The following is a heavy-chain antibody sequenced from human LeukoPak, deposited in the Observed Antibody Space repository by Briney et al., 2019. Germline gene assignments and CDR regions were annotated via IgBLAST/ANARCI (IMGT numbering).Heavy chain of an antibody. CDR3: ARADRYYYDSSGPLGP. J-gene: IGHJ5*02. CDR1: GYTFTGYY. D-gene: IGHD3-22*01. Sequence: ASVKVSCKASGYTFTGYYIQWVRQAPGQGLEWMAWINPNSGDSNYAQKFQGRVTMTRDTSISTAYMELSSLRSEDTAVYYCARADRYYYDSSGPLGPWGQGTLVTVSS. CDR2: INPNSGDS. V-gene: IGHV1-2*02.